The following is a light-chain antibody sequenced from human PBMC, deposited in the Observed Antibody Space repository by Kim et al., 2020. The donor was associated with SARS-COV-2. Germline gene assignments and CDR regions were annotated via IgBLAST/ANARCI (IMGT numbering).Light chain of an antibody. CDR2: DVN. V-gene: IGLV2-18*02. CDR3: SSYTTSSTFV. CDR1: SSDVGNYNR. Sequence: QSALTQPPSVSGSPGQSVIISCTGTSSDVGNYNRVSWYQQPPGTAPKLMIFDVNKRPSGVPDRFSGSKSGNTASLTISGLQAEDEADYYCSSYTTSSTFVFGGGTQLTVL. J-gene: IGLJ2*01.